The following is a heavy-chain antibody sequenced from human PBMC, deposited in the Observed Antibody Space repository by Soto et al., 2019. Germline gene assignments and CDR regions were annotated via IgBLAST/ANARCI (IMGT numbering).Heavy chain of an antibody. CDR2: IYYSGST. V-gene: IGHV4-59*01. CDR3: ARGAADYDILTGYSYYYYMDV. J-gene: IGHJ6*03. Sequence: PSETLSLTCTVSGCSISSYYWSWIRQPPGKGLEWIGYIYYSGSTNYNPSLKSRVTISVDTSKNQFSLKLSSVTAADTAVYYCARGAADYDILTGYSYYYYMDVWGKGTTVTVSS. CDR1: GCSISSYY. D-gene: IGHD3-9*01.